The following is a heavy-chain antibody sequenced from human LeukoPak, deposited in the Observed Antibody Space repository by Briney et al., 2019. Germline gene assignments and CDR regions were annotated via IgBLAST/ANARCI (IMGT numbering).Heavy chain of an antibody. Sequence: GGSPRLSCTASGFTFGDYAMSWVRQAPGKGLEWVGFIRSKAYGGTTEYAASVKGRFTISRDDSKSIAYLQMNSLKTEDTAVYYCTRQYVLLWFGELLGGMDVWGKGTTVTVSS. V-gene: IGHV3-49*04. CDR1: GFTFGDYA. CDR2: IRSKAYGGTT. J-gene: IGHJ6*04. D-gene: IGHD3-10*01. CDR3: TRQYVLLWFGELLGGMDV.